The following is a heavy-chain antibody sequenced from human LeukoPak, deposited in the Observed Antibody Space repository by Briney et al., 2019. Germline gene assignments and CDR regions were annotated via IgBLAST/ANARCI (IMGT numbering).Heavy chain of an antibody. Sequence: SETLSLTCTVSGGSISSSIYYWGWIRQPPGKGLEWIGKIYYSGGTFYNSSLKSRVTISVDTSKNQFSLRLNSVTAADTAVYYCARSRAFNSGAFDPWGQGSLVTVSS. V-gene: IGHV4-39*07. J-gene: IGHJ5*02. D-gene: IGHD1-26*01. CDR3: ARSRAFNSGAFDP. CDR1: GGSISSSIYY. CDR2: IYYSGGT.